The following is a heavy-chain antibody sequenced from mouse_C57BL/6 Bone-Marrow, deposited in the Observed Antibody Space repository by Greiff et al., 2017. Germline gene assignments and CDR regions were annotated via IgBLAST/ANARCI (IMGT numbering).Heavy chain of an antibody. CDR3: ARENYYRNYFDY. V-gene: IGHV1-42*01. CDR2: INPSTGGT. Sequence: EVQLVESGPELVKPGASVKISCKASGYSFTGYYMNWVKQSPEKSLEWIGEINPSTGGTTYNQKFKAKATLTVDKSSSTAYMQLKSLTSEDSAVYYCARENYYRNYFDYWGRGTSLTVSS. CDR1: GYSFTGYY. J-gene: IGHJ2*03. D-gene: IGHD2-5*01.